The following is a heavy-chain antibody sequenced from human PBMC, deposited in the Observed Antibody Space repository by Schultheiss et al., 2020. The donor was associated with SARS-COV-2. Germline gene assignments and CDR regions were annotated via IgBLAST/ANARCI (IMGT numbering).Heavy chain of an antibody. CDR1: GFTFDDYG. V-gene: IGHV3-20*03. J-gene: IGHJ3*02. CDR3: ARDLCNSGRCYVDAYDI. Sequence: GGSLRLSFAASGFTFDDYGMSWVRQAPGKGLEWVSGINWNGGSTGYADSVKGRFTISRDNAKNSLYLQMNNLRAEDTAVYYCARDLCNSGRCYVDAYDIWGQGTMVTVSS. D-gene: IGHD2-15*01. CDR2: INWNGGST.